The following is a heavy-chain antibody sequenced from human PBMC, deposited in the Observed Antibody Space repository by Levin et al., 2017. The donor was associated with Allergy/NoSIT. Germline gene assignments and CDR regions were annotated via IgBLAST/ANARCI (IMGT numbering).Heavy chain of an antibody. J-gene: IGHJ3*02. D-gene: IGHD6-19*01. CDR3: ARILPDSSGCSRDVYAFDI. V-gene: IGHV2-70*01. CDR1: GFSLSTSGMC. CDR2: IDWDDDK. Sequence: SGPTLAKPTQTLTLTCTFPGFSLSTSGMCVSWIRQPPGKALEWLALIDWDDDKYYSTSLKTRLTISKDTSKNQVVLTMTNMDPVDTATYYCARILPDSSGCSRDVYAFDIWGQGTMVTVSS.